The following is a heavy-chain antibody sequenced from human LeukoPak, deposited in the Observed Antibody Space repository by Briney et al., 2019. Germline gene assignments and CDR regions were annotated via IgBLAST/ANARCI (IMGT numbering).Heavy chain of an antibody. V-gene: IGHV3-33*01. CDR1: GFTFSSYV. D-gene: IGHD5-18*01. CDR3: AREKHVRYNYGLAY. CDR2: IWDDXSNK. J-gene: IGHJ4*02. Sequence: PGGSLRLSCAASGFTFSSYVMHWXXXXPGKXXXXXXXIWDDXSNKYYAXXVKGRFXISRXXSKNTLYLQMNSLRAEDTAVYYCAREKHVRYNYGLAYWGQGTLVTVSS.